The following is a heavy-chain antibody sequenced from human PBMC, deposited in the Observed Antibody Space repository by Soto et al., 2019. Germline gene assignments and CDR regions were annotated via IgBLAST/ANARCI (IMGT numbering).Heavy chain of an antibody. CDR1: GGSISSGGYY. CDR2: IYYSGST. J-gene: IGHJ5*02. V-gene: IGHV4-39*01. D-gene: IGHD6-13*01. CDR3: ARHQSHSSSYVDP. Sequence: SETLSLTCTVSGGSISSGGYYWGWIRQPPGKGLEWIGSIYYSGSTYYNPSLKSRVTISVDTSKNQFSLKLSSVTAADTAVYYCARHQSHSSSYVDPWGQGTLVAVSS.